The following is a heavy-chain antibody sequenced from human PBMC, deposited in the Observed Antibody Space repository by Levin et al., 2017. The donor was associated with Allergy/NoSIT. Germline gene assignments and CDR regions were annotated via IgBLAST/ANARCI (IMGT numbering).Heavy chain of an antibody. CDR1: GFTVSSNY. CDR3: ARGGDPYYYYYMDV. Sequence: ETLSLTCAASGFTVSSNYMSWVRQAPGKGLEWVSVIYSGGSTYYADSVKGRFTISRDNSKNTLYLQMNSLRAEDTAVYYCARGGDPYYYYYMDVWGKGTTVTVSS. V-gene: IGHV3-53*01. J-gene: IGHJ6*03. D-gene: IGHD3-16*01. CDR2: IYSGGST.